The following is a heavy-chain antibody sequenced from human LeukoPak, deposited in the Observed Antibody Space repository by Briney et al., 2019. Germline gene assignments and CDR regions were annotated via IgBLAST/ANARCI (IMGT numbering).Heavy chain of an antibody. CDR1: GYTFTSYY. D-gene: IGHD3-22*01. Sequence: GASVKASCKASGYTFTSYYMHWVRQAPGQGLEWMGIINPSGGSTSYAQKFQGRVTMTRDMSTSTVYMELSSLRSEDTAVYYCARGDYYDSSGYYPYYYYYMDVWGKGTTVTVSS. CDR2: INPSGGST. CDR3: ARGDYYDSSGYYPYYYYYMDV. V-gene: IGHV1-46*01. J-gene: IGHJ6*03.